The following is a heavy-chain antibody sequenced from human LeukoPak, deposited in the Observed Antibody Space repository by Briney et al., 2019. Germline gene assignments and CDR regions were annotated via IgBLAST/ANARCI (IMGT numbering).Heavy chain of an antibody. Sequence: SETLSLTCTVSGGSISSGGYYWSWIRQHPGKGLEWIGYIYYSGSTYYNPSLKSRVTISVDTSKNQFSLKLSSVTAADTAVYYCATYVEMATEDAFDIWGQGTMVTVSS. CDR3: ATYVEMATEDAFDI. V-gene: IGHV4-31*03. CDR2: IYYSGST. J-gene: IGHJ3*02. CDR1: GGSISSGGYY. D-gene: IGHD5-24*01.